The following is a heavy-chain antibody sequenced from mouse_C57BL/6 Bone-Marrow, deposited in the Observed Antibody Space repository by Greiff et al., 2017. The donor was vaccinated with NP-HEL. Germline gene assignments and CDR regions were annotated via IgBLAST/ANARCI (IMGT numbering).Heavy chain of an antibody. D-gene: IGHD1-1*01. Sequence: EVNLVESGGGLVKPGGSLTLSCAASGFTFSSYAMSWVRQTPEKRLEWVATISDGGSYTYYPDNVKGRFTISRDNAKNNLYLQMSHLKSEDTARYYCARDPGVLQTFAYWGQGTLVTVSA. CDR3: ARDPGVLQTFAY. V-gene: IGHV5-4*01. J-gene: IGHJ3*01. CDR1: GFTFSSYA. CDR2: ISDGGSYT.